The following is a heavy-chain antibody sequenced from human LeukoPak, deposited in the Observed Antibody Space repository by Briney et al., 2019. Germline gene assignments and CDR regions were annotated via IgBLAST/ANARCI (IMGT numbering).Heavy chain of an antibody. CDR1: GFTFSSYS. D-gene: IGHD2-2*01. Sequence: GGSLRLSCAASGFTFSSYSMNWVRQAPGKGLEWVSSISSSSSYIFYADSVKGRFTISRDNAKNSLYLQMNSLRAEDTAVYYCAREVSYCSSTSCDYFDYWGQGTLVTVSS. V-gene: IGHV3-21*01. J-gene: IGHJ4*02. CDR3: AREVSYCSSTSCDYFDY. CDR2: ISSSSSYI.